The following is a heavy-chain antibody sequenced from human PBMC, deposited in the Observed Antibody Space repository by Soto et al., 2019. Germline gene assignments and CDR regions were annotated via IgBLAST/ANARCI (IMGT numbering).Heavy chain of an antibody. Sequence: QLVETGGGSIQPGTSLTLSCAASGFSVSRNYMTWVRQAPGKGLEWVSFVYSGGATFYADSVKGRFILSRDDSQNTMYLQMNNLIAEDTAVYFCAREPVRLWGRGALVTGAS. J-gene: IGHJ4*02. CDR2: VYSGGAT. D-gene: IGHD4-17*01. CDR3: AREPVRL. CDR1: GFSVSRNY. V-gene: IGHV3-53*02.